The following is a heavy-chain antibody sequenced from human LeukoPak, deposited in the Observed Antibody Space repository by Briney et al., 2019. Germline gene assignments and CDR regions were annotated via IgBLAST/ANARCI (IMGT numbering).Heavy chain of an antibody. CDR2: ISSSRSYI. CDR1: GFTFSSYS. CDR3: ARDLKYYDSSGFDY. J-gene: IGHJ4*02. Sequence: GGSLRLSCATSGFTFSSYSMNWVRQAPGKGREWGSCISSSRSYIYYTDSVKGRFTISRDNAKNSLTLQMNSLRAEDTAVYYCARDLKYYDSSGFDYWGQGTLVTVSS. D-gene: IGHD3-22*01. V-gene: IGHV3-21*01.